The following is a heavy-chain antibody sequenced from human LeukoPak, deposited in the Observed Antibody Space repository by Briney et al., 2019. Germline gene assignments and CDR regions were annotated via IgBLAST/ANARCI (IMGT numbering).Heavy chain of an antibody. D-gene: IGHD1-7*01. CDR3: AGYHWNSGVVY. Sequence: GGSLRLSCAASGFTFSDYAMSWIRQAPGQGLEWVSYISRSGDTIDYADSVKGRFSISRDNAKNSLYLQMNSLRAEDTAVYYCAGYHWNSGVVYWGQGTLSPSPQ. CDR1: GFTFSDYA. J-gene: IGHJ4*02. V-gene: IGHV3-11*01. CDR2: ISRSGDTI.